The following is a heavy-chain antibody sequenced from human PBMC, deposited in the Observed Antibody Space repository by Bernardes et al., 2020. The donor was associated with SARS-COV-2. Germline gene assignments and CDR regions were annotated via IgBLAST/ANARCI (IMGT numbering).Heavy chain of an antibody. Sequence: GEYLKSSSKGSGYSVTSYWIGWVRHMPGKGLEWLGIIYPGDSDTRYSPSFQGQVTISADKSISTAYLQWSSLKASDTAMYYCARQTGHILDAFDIWGQGTMVTVSS. CDR2: IYPGDSDT. D-gene: IGHD3-9*01. CDR1: GYSVTSYW. CDR3: ARQTGHILDAFDI. V-gene: IGHV5-51*01. J-gene: IGHJ3*02.